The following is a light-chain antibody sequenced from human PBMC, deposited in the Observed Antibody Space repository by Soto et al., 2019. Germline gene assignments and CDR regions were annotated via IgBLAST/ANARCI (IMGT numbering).Light chain of an antibody. J-gene: IGKJ4*01. CDR3: QQTSCTPT. Sequence: DIRMTQSPSYLSASVGDRVTITCRASQSIRSYLNWYQQKPGKAPKLLIYAASSLQTGVSSRFRGSGSGTDFTLTISNLQAEDFATYYCQQTSCTPTLGGGTKVDIK. CDR1: QSIRSY. V-gene: IGKV1-39*01. CDR2: AAS.